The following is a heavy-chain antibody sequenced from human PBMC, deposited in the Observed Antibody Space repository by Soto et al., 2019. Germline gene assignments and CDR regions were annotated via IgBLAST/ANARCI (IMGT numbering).Heavy chain of an antibody. CDR3: ASSTGIYIAARRGYSHGMDV. CDR2: IDPSDSYT. CDR1: GYSFTSYW. V-gene: IGHV5-10-1*01. Sequence: RGESLKISCKGSGYSFTSYWISWVRQMPGKGLEWMGRIDPSDSYTNYSTSFQGRVTISADKSISTAYLQWSSLKASDTAMYYCASSTGIYIAARRGYSHGMDVWGQGTTVTVSP. D-gene: IGHD6-6*01. J-gene: IGHJ6*01.